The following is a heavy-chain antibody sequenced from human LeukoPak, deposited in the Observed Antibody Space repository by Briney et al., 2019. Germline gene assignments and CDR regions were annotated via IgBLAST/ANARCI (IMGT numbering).Heavy chain of an antibody. CDR1: GGSISSSTYY. D-gene: IGHD3-10*01. Sequence: SETLSLTCTVSGGSISSSTYYWGWMRPPPGKGLEWIGSIYHSGSTYYNPSLKSRVTISVDTSKNQFSLKLTSVTAADTAVYYCARVTYPGLLWFEDWGQGSQVTVSS. J-gene: IGHJ5*02. CDR3: ARVTYPGLLWFED. V-gene: IGHV4-39*07. CDR2: IYHSGST.